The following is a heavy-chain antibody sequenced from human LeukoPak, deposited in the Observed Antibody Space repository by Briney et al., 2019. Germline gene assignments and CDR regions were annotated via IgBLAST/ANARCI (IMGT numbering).Heavy chain of an antibody. CDR3: ARVAHGDGAFDI. CDR1: GGSISRSGGYY. D-gene: IGHD4-17*01. J-gene: IGHJ3*02. V-gene: IGHV4-31*03. CDR2: IYYSGST. Sequence: SQTLSLTCTVSGGSISRSGGYYWSLIRQHPGKGLEWIGHIYYSGSTYYNPSLKSRVTISVDTSKNQFSLKLSSVTAADTAVYFCARVAHGDGAFDIWGQGTMVTVSS.